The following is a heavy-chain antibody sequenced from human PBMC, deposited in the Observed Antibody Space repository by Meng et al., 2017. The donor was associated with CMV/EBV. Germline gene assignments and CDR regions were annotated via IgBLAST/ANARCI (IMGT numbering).Heavy chain of an antibody. J-gene: IGHJ5*02. V-gene: IGHV4-34*01. CDR3: ARGVGGWFDP. Sequence: VQLRQRVQVRWKPPGALSLTAAVYVGTFSGYSWRWVRQPPGKGLEWIGEINNSGSTNYTPSLKSRVTISVDTSKNQFSLKLSSVTAADTAVYYCARGVGGWFDPWGQGTLVTVSS. CDR1: VGTFSGYS. CDR2: INNSGST. D-gene: IGHD1-26*01.